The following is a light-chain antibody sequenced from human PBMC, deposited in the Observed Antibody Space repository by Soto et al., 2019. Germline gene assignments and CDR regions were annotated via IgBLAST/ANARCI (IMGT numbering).Light chain of an antibody. J-gene: IGKJ4*01. CDR1: QNINNY. Sequence: DIQMTQSPFSLPASVGDRVAITCRASQNINNYLNWYQQKPGKAPNLLIYAASNLQSGVPSRFSGSGSGTDFTLTISSLQPEDFATYYCQQTYSTPLTFGGGTKVEI. V-gene: IGKV1-39*01. CDR3: QQTYSTPLT. CDR2: AAS.